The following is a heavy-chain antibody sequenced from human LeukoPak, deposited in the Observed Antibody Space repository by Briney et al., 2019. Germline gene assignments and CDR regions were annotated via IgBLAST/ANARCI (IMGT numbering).Heavy chain of an antibody. V-gene: IGHV3-30*04. CDR1: GFTSCSYA. CDR2: IPYDGSNK. D-gene: IGHD3-10*01. CDR3: ARVRWSSVTILDY. J-gene: IGHJ4*02. Sequence: GGTLRLSCAASGFTSCSYAMHWVRQAPDKGLEWVALIPYDGSNKYYADSVKGRFTISRDNSKNTLHLQMNSLRAEDTAVYYCARVRWSSVTILDYWGQGTLVTVSS.